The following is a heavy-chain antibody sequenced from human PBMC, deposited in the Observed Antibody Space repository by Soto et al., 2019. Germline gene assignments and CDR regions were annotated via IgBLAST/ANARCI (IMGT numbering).Heavy chain of an antibody. V-gene: IGHV1-2*04. CDR3: ARGPLGEFGDPEGWFDP. Sequence: ASVKVSCKASGYTFTGYYMHWVRQAPGQGLEWMGWINPNSGGTNYAQKFQGWVTMTRDTSISTAYMELSRLRSDDTAVYYCARGPLGEFGDPEGWFDPWGQGTLVTVSS. CDR2: INPNSGGT. D-gene: IGHD3-10*01. J-gene: IGHJ5*02. CDR1: GYTFTGYY.